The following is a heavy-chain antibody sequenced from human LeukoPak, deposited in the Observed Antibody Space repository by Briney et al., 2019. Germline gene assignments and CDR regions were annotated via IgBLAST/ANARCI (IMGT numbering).Heavy chain of an antibody. Sequence: GASVKVSCKTSGFTFSTSAVQWVRQARGQRLEWIGWIVVGTDNTNYAQKFQERVTITRDMSTSTAYMELSSLRSEDTAVYYCARVGKLGTTVTTADYWGQGTLVTVSS. D-gene: IGHD4-17*01. CDR2: IVVGTDNT. CDR1: GFTFSTSA. V-gene: IGHV1-58*01. J-gene: IGHJ4*02. CDR3: ARVGKLGTTVTTADY.